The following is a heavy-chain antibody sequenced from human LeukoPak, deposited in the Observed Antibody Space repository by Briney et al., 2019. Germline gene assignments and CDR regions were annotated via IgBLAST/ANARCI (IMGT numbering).Heavy chain of an antibody. Sequence: SETLSLTCTVSGGSISSSSYYWGWIRQPPGKGLEWIGRIYYSGSTYYNPSLKSRVTISVDTSKNQFSLKLNSLTAADTAVYYCARNTYYYGSGSRFDYWGQGTLVTVSS. D-gene: IGHD3-10*01. J-gene: IGHJ4*02. CDR3: ARNTYYYGSGSRFDY. CDR2: IYYSGST. V-gene: IGHV4-39*01. CDR1: GGSISSSSYY.